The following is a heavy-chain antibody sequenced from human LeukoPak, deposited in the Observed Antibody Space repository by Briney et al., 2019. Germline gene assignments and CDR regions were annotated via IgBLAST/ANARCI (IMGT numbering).Heavy chain of an antibody. CDR2: IKQDGSEK. D-gene: IGHD1-26*01. CDR3: AREGYQGELRGRKPRYFDY. J-gene: IGHJ4*02. V-gene: IGHV3-7*01. CDR1: GFTFSSYW. Sequence: QPGGSLRLSCAASGFTFSSYWMSCVRQAPGKGLEWVANIKQDGSEKYYVDSVKGRFTISRDNAKNSLYLQMNSLRAEDTAVYYCAREGYQGELRGRKPRYFDYWGQGTLVTVSP.